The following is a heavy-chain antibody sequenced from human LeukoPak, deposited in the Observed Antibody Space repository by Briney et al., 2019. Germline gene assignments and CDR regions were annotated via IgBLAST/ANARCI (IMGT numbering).Heavy chain of an antibody. J-gene: IGHJ4*02. Sequence: GASVKVSCKASGYTFTGYFMHWVRQAPGQGLEWMGWINPNSGGTNYAQKFQGRVTMTRDTSISTAYMELSRLRSDDTAVYYCARGAMDSDPPADYWGQGTLVTVSS. V-gene: IGHV1-2*02. CDR1: GYTFTGYF. CDR3: ARGAMDSDPPADY. D-gene: IGHD5-18*01. CDR2: INPNSGGT.